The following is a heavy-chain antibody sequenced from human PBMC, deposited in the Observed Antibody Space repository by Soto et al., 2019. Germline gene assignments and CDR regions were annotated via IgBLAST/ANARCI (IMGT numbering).Heavy chain of an antibody. Sequence: LSLSCAVSDGSISSGGYSWSWIRNPPGKVLEWIGYIYHSGSTYYNPSLKSRVTISVDRSKNQFSLKLSSVTAADTAVYYCARWGDQLLAPQAFRYNWFDPWGQGTLVTVSS. D-gene: IGHD2-2*01. CDR1: DGSISSGGYS. V-gene: IGHV4-30-2*01. CDR2: IYHSGST. J-gene: IGHJ5*02. CDR3: ARWGDQLLAPQAFRYNWFDP.